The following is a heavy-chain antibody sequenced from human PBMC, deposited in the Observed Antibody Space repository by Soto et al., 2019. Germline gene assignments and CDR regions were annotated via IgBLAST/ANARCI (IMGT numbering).Heavy chain of an antibody. CDR1: GYPFTGYG. CDR2: ISAYNGNT. V-gene: IGHV1-18*01. Sequence: ASVKVSCKASGYPFTGYGISWVGQAPGQGLEYLGWISAYNGNTNYAQRLQGRLTMTTDTSTSTAYMELRSLRSDDTAVYFCARDLSTWYPDYWGQGTLVTVSS. CDR3: ARDLSTWYPDY. D-gene: IGHD6-13*01. J-gene: IGHJ4*02.